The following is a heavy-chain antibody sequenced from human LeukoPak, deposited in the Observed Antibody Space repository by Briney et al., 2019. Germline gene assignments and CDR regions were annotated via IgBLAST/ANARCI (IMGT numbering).Heavy chain of an antibody. CDR3: ARSSGWYPFPGY. Sequence: GGSLRLSCAASRFTFSSYWMSWVRQAPGKGLEWVASLNQDAGEKHYVDSVKGRFTISRDNAQNSLYLQMNSLRAEDTAVYYCARSSGWYPFPGYWGQGTLVTVSS. CDR1: RFTFSSYW. V-gene: IGHV3-7*01. D-gene: IGHD6-19*01. J-gene: IGHJ4*02. CDR2: LNQDAGEK.